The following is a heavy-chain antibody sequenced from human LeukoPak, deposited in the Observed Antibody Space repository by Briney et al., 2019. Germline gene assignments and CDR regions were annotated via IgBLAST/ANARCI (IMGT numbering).Heavy chain of an antibody. CDR1: GFTFSDYY. CDR3: ARDLWEVPQFDY. CDR2: ISSSDGTI. Sequence: GGSLRLSCAASGFTFSDYYMSWIRQAPGKGLEWISYISSSDGTIHYADSVKGRFTISRDNAKNSLYLEMNSLRAEDTAVYYCARDLWEVPQFDYWGQGTLVTVSS. V-gene: IGHV3-11*04. D-gene: IGHD1-26*01. J-gene: IGHJ4*02.